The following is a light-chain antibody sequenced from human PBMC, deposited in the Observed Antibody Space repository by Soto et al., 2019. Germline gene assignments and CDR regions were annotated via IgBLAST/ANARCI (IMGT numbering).Light chain of an antibody. CDR3: QTWGTGIHVV. CDR2: LDSDGSH. Sequence: QPVLTQSPSASASLGASVKLTCTLSSGHSSYAIAWHQQQPEKGPRYLMKLDSDGSHTKGDAIPDRFSGSSSGAERYLTISSLQAEDEAADYCQTWGTGIHVVFGGGTHLTVL. J-gene: IGLJ2*01. V-gene: IGLV4-69*01. CDR1: SGHSSYA.